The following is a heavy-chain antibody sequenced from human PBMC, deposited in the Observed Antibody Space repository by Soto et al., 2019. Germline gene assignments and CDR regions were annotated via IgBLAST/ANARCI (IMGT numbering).Heavy chain of an antibody. Sequence: QVQLHESGPGLVKPSETLSLTCTISGDSLSSGSYYWTWIRQHPGKGLEWIGYVYADGNTDYTPSLQSRVSTSLPASKSLCSLNLRSVSDSDTAVYYCARDPGSDGYNWAFAFWGRGTLVSVSS. J-gene: IGHJ4*02. V-gene: IGHV4-31*03. CDR1: GDSLSSGSYY. D-gene: IGHD5-12*01. CDR3: ARDPGSDGYNWAFAF. CDR2: VYADGNT.